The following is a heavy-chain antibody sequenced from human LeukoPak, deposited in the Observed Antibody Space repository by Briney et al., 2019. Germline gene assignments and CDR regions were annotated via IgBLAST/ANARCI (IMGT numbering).Heavy chain of an antibody. CDR2: IYFSGNT. D-gene: IGHD2-2*01. V-gene: IGHV4-31*03. CDR3: ARANRRCTSTSCSDAFDI. Sequence: SETLSLTCTVSGGSISSGGDYWSWIRHHPGKGLEWIGYIYFSGNTYYNPSLKSRLTISVDTSKNQFSLNLNSVTAADTAVYHCARANRRCTSTSCSDAFDIWGQGTTVTVSS. J-gene: IGHJ3*02. CDR1: GGSISSGGDY.